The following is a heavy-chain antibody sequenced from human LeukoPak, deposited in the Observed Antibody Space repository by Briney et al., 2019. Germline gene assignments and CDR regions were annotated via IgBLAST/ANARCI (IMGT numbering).Heavy chain of an antibody. CDR1: GFTFSSYS. J-gene: IGHJ4*02. CDR3: ARVTAMGFDY. Sequence: GGSLRLSCAASGFTFSSYSTNWVRQAPGKGLEWVSYISSSSSTIYYADSVKGRFTISRDNAKNSLYLQMNSLRAEDTAVYYCARVTAMGFDYWGQGTLVTVSS. D-gene: IGHD5-18*01. CDR2: ISSSSSTI. V-gene: IGHV3-48*04.